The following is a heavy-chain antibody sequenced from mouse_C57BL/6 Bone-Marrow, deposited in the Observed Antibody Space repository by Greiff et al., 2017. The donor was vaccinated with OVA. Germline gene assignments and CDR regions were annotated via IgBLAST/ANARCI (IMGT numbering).Heavy chain of an antibody. Sequence: EVQLQQSGAELVRPGASVKLSCTASGFNIKDDYMHWVKQRPEQGLEWIGWIDPENGDTEYASKFQGKATITADTSSTTAYLQLSSLTSEDTAVYYCTPTDGNYVRWYFDVWGTGTTVTVSS. CDR2: IDPENGDT. J-gene: IGHJ1*03. CDR1: GFNIKDDY. D-gene: IGHD2-1*01. CDR3: TPTDGNYVRWYFDV. V-gene: IGHV14-4*01.